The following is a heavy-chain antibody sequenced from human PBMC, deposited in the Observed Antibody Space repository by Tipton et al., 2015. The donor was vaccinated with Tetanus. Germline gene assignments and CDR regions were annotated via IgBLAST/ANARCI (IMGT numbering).Heavy chain of an antibody. CDR2: TYYRSKWYN. CDR3: ARAGEMATIPYFQH. J-gene: IGHJ1*01. V-gene: IGHV6-1*01. CDR1: GDSVSSNSAA. Sequence: GLVKPSQTLSLTCAISGDSVSSNSAAWNWIRQSPSRGLEWLGRTYYRSKWYNDYAVSVKSRITINPATSKNQFSLQLNSVTPEDTAVYYCARAGEMATIPYFQHWGQGTLVTVSS. D-gene: IGHD5-24*01.